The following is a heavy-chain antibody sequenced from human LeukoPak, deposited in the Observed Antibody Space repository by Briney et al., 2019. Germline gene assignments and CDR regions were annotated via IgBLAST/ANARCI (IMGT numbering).Heavy chain of an antibody. J-gene: IGHJ3*02. CDR2: IDYSGST. D-gene: IGHD1-26*01. V-gene: IGHV4-59*01. CDR3: ARVRRYSGRPDAFDI. CDR1: GGSISTYY. Sequence: SETLSLTCTVSGGSISTYYWSWIRQPPGKGLEWIGYIDYSGSTNYNPSLKSRVTISIDTSKNQFSLKLSSVTAADTAVYYCARVRRYSGRPDAFDIWGQGTMVTVSS.